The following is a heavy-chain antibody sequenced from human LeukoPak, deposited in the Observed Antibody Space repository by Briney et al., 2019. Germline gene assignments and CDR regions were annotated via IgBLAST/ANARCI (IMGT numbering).Heavy chain of an antibody. CDR2: IHYSGST. D-gene: IGHD6-19*01. CDR1: GGSVSSHS. CDR3: ASQGW. J-gene: IGHJ4*02. V-gene: IGHV4-59*02. Sequence: SETLSLTCTVSGGSVSSHSWSWLRQPPGKGLEWIGYIHYSGSTNYNPSLKSRVTVSVDTSKNQFSLKLSSVTPADTAVYYCASQGWWGQGTLVTVSS.